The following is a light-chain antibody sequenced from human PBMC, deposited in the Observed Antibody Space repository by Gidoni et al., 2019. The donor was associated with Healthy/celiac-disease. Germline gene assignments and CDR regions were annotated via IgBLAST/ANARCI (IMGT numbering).Light chain of an antibody. CDR2: EGS. CDR3: CSYAGSSTRNYV. Sequence: QSALTQPASVSGSPGQSLTISCTGTSSDVGSYNLVSWYQQHPGKAPKLMIYEGSKRPSGVSNRFSGSKSGNTASLTISGLQAEDEADYYCCSYAGSSTRNYVFGTGTKVTVL. J-gene: IGLJ1*01. V-gene: IGLV2-23*01. CDR1: SSDVGSYNL.